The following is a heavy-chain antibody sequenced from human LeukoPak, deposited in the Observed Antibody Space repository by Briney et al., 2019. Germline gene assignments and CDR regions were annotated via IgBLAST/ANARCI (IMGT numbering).Heavy chain of an antibody. CDR2: IYYSGST. CDR3: ARGVLEWSY. Sequence: SETLSLTCTVSGESISGFYWTWIRQPPGKGLEWIGYIYYSGSTNYNPSLKSRVTISVDTSKNQFSLKLSSVTAADTAVYYCARGVLEWSYWGQGTLVTVSS. J-gene: IGHJ4*02. CDR1: GESISGFY. D-gene: IGHD3-3*01. V-gene: IGHV4-59*12.